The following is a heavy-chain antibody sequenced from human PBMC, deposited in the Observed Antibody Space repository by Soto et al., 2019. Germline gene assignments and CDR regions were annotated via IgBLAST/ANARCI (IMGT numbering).Heavy chain of an antibody. CDR2: IYYSGST. J-gene: IGHJ4*02. CDR3: ARSNMIFSHFY. D-gene: IGHD3-16*01. Sequence: SETLSLTCTVSGGSISSGGYYWSWIRQHPGKGLEWIGYIYYSGSTYYNPSLKSRVTISVDTSKNQFSLKLSSVTAADTAVYYCARSNMIFSHFYWGQGTLVTVSS. V-gene: IGHV4-31*03. CDR1: GGSISSGGYY.